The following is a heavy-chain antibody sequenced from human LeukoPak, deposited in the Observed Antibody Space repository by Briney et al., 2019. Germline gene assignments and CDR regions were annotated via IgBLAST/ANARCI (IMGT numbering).Heavy chain of an antibody. CDR3: ATSSRGVNWFDP. V-gene: IGHV4-39*01. D-gene: IGHD6-13*01. CDR2: IYYSGST. CDR1: GGSISSSSYY. J-gene: IGHJ5*02. Sequence: PSETLSLTCTVSGGSISSSSYYWGWIRQPPGKGLEWIGSIYYSGSTCYNPSLKSRVTISVDTSKNQFSLKLSSVTAADTAVYYCATSSRGVNWFDPWGQGTLVTVSS.